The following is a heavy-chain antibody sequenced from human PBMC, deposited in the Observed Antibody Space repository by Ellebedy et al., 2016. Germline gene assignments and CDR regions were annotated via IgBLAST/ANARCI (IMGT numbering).Heavy chain of an antibody. V-gene: IGHV3-30-3*01. CDR3: ARNYYDSSGYYAGGDY. D-gene: IGHD3-22*01. J-gene: IGHJ4*02. Sequence: GESLKISXAASGFTFSSYAMHWVRQAPGKGLEWVAVISYDGSNKYYADSVKGRFTISRDNSKNTLYLQMNSLRAEDTAVYYCARNYYDSSGYYAGGDYWGQGTLVTVSS. CDR1: GFTFSSYA. CDR2: ISYDGSNK.